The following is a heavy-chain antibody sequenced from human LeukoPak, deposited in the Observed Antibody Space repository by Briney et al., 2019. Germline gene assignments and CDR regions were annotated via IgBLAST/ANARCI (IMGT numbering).Heavy chain of an antibody. J-gene: IGHJ4*02. Sequence: PGGSLRLSCAASGFTFSSYAMHWVRQAPGKGLEWVAVISYDGSNKYYADSVKGRFSISRDNSKNTLYLQMNSLRTEDTAVYYCAKDVMRYSYFHYWGQGTLVTVSS. D-gene: IGHD3-9*01. CDR1: GFTFSSYA. CDR2: ISYDGSNK. CDR3: AKDVMRYSYFHY. V-gene: IGHV3-30*04.